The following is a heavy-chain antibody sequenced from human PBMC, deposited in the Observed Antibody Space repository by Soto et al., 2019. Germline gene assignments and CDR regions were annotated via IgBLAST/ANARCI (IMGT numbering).Heavy chain of an antibody. CDR2: IKQDGSEK. D-gene: IGHD3-22*01. CDR3: AKRGSHYYDSSGYYPFDY. J-gene: IGHJ4*02. Sequence: GGSLRLSCAASGFTFSSYWMSWVRQAPGKGLEWVANIKQDGSEKYYVDSVKGRFTISRDNAKNSLYLQMNSLRAEDTAVYYCAKRGSHYYDSSGYYPFDYWGQGTLVTVSS. V-gene: IGHV3-7*01. CDR1: GFTFSSYW.